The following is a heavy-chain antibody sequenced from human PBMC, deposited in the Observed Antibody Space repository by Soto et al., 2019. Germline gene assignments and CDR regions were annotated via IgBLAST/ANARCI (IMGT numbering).Heavy chain of an antibody. CDR2: IIGSGGST. V-gene: IGHV3-23*01. Sequence: PGGSLRLSCAASGFTFSSYAMSWVRQAPGRGLEWVSAIIGSGGSTYYADSVKGRFTISRDNSKNTLYLQMNSLRAEDTAIYYCAKGTSRTTTVSWFDPWGQGTLVTVSS. CDR1: GFTFSSYA. J-gene: IGHJ5*02. CDR3: AKGTSRTTTVSWFDP. D-gene: IGHD4-4*01.